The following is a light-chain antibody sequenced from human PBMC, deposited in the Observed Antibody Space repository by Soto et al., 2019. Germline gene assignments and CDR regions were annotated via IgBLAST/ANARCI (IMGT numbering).Light chain of an antibody. CDR3: QQYYGTPPWT. CDR1: QSVLYRSNNNNY. J-gene: IGKJ1*01. V-gene: IGKV4-1*01. Sequence: DIVLTQSPDSLAVSLGERATINCKSSQSVLYRSNNNNYLAWYQQKPGQPPRLLIYWASTRESGVPDRFSGSGSGTDFTLTISSLQAEDVAVYYCQQYYGTPPWTFGQGTKVDI. CDR2: WAS.